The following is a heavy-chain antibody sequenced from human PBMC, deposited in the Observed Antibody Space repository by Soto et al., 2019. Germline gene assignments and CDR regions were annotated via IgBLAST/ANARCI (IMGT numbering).Heavy chain of an antibody. CDR3: ARGRKRPQWLAPYYFDY. Sequence: SVKVSCKASGGTFSSYAISWVRQAPGQGLEWMGGIIPIFGTANYAQKFQGRVTITADESTSTAYMELSSLRSEDTAVYYCARGRKRPQWLAPYYFDYWGQGTLVTVSS. CDR1: GGTFSSYA. CDR2: IIPIFGTA. D-gene: IGHD6-19*01. V-gene: IGHV1-69*13. J-gene: IGHJ4*02.